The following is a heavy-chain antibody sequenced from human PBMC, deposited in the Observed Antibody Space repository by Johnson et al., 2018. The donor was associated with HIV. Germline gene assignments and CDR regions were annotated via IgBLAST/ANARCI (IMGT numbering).Heavy chain of an antibody. CDR2: ISYDGSNK. CDR1: GFTFSSYG. Sequence: VQLVESGGGVVQPGRSLRLSCAVSGFTFSSYGMHWVRRAPGKGLEWVAVISYDGSNKYYADSVKGRFTISRDNSKNTLYLQMNSLRAEDTAVYYCAKVPSPYSSSPDAFDIWGQGTMVTVSS. J-gene: IGHJ3*02. V-gene: IGHV3-30*18. D-gene: IGHD6-13*01. CDR3: AKVPSPYSSSPDAFDI.